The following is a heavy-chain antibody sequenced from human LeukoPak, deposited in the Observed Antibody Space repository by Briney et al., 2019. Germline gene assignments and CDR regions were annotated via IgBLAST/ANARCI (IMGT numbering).Heavy chain of an antibody. CDR2: INHSGSA. CDR3: ARGVARSTVLWFGGNDAFDI. Sequence: PSETLSLTCTVSGGSIRSYYWSWIRQPPGKGLEWIGEINHSGSANYNPSLKSRVTISVDTSKNQFSLKLSSVTAADTAVYYCARGVARSTVLWFGGNDAFDIWGQGTMVTVSS. D-gene: IGHD3-10*01. CDR1: GGSIRSYY. V-gene: IGHV4-34*01. J-gene: IGHJ3*02.